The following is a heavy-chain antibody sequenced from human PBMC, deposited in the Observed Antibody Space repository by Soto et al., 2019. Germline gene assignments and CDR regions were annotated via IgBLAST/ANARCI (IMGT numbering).Heavy chain of an antibody. D-gene: IGHD3-10*01. CDR1: GFSLSTSGVG. Sequence: QITLKESGPTLVKPTQTLTLTCTFSGFSLSTSGVGVGWIRQPPGKALEWIALIYWDDDKRYSPSLKSSLTITNDTSKNQVVLTMTNMDPVDTATYYCAHRLAGGYGSWSYFGDAFDIWCQGTMVTVSS. J-gene: IGHJ3*02. CDR3: AHRLAGGYGSWSYFGDAFDI. CDR2: IYWDDDK. V-gene: IGHV2-5*02.